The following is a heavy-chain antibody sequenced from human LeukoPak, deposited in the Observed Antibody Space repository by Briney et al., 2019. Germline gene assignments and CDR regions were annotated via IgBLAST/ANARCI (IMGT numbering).Heavy chain of an antibody. CDR3: ARVGNYYDSSGYYYIFDY. J-gene: IGHJ4*02. Sequence: GGSLRLSCAASGFTFDDYGMSWVRQAPGKGLEWVSGINLNGGSTGYADSVKGRFTISRDNAKNSLYLQMNSLRAEDTALYYCARVGNYYDSSGYYYIFDYWGQGTLVTVSS. CDR1: GFTFDDYG. CDR2: INLNGGST. D-gene: IGHD3-22*01. V-gene: IGHV3-20*04.